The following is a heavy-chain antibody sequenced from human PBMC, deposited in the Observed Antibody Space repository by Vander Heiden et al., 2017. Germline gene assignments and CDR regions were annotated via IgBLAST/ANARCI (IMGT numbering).Heavy chain of an antibody. CDR1: GFTFSSYS. Sequence: EVQLVASGGGLVKPGGSLRLSCAASGFTFSSYSMNWVRQAPGKGLEWVSSISSSSSYIYYADSVKGRFTISRDNAKNSLYLQMNSLRAEDTAVYYCARDRDPYSSGWYGWFDPWGQGTLVTVSS. J-gene: IGHJ5*02. D-gene: IGHD6-19*01. V-gene: IGHV3-21*01. CDR3: ARDRDPYSSGWYGWFDP. CDR2: ISSSSSYI.